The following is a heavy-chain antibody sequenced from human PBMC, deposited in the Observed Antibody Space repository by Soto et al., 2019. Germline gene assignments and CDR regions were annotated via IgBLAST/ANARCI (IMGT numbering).Heavy chain of an antibody. Sequence: QVPLQESGPGLVKPSETLSLIWGVSGDSISSVNWWSWVRQSPGKGLEWIGEIYHSGSTNYNPSLTSRVAMSVDKSENQFSLRLTSVTAADTAVYYCATFSGFFAISPYEAWGQGILVTVSS. CDR1: GDSISSVNW. D-gene: IGHD2-2*02. CDR2: IYHSGST. CDR3: ATFSGFFAISPYEA. J-gene: IGHJ5*02. V-gene: IGHV4-4*02.